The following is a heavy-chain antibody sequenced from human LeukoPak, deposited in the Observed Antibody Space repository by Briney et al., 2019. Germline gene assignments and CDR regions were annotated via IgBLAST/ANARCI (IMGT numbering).Heavy chain of an antibody. V-gene: IGHV4-38-2*02. CDR1: GYSISSGYY. J-gene: IGHJ4*02. Sequence: SETLSLTCTVSGYSISSGYYWGWIRQPPGKGLEWIGSIYHSGSTYYNPSLKSRVTISVDTSKNQFSLKLSSVTAADTAVYYCARSHGSGSYYNLNDYWGQGALVTVSS. CDR3: ARSHGSGSYYNLNDY. D-gene: IGHD3-10*01. CDR2: IYHSGST.